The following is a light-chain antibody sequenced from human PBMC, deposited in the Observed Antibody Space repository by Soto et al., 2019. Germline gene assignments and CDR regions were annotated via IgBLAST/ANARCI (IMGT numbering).Light chain of an antibody. CDR3: AAWDDSRNAWV. Sequence: QSVLSQTPSVSGTLGQRVTISCSGSNSNIEGNAVNWYQQVPGTAPKLLIYNNNHRPSGVSDRFSGSKSGTSASLAISGLQSADETDYYRAAWDDSRNAWVFGGGTKVTVL. CDR2: NNN. J-gene: IGLJ3*02. V-gene: IGLV1-44*01. CDR1: NSNIEGNA.